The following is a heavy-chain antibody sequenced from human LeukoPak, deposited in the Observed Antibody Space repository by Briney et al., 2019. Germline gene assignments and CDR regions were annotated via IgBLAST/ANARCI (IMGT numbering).Heavy chain of an antibody. J-gene: IGHJ3*02. CDR2: IYHSGST. Sequence: SQTLSLTCAVSGGSISSGGYSWSWIRQPPGKGLEWIGYIYHSGSTYYNPSLKSRVTISVDRSKNQFSLKLSSVTAADTAVYYCVRTSIAARRANAFDIWGQGTMVTVSS. V-gene: IGHV4-30-2*01. CDR1: GGSISSGGYS. D-gene: IGHD6-6*01. CDR3: VRTSIAARRANAFDI.